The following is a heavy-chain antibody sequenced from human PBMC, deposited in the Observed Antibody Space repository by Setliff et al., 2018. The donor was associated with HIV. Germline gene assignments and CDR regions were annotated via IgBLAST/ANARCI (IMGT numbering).Heavy chain of an antibody. CDR2: MSSSGSTI. D-gene: IGHD2-2*01. V-gene: IGHV3-48*01. CDR3: ARSSHAVPAAKAHRYFDL. CDR1: GFSFSTYS. J-gene: IGHJ2*01. Sequence: PGGSLRLSCAASGFSFSTYSMNWVRQAPGKGLEWISYMSSSGSTIYYADSVMGRFTISRDNAKKSLYLKMNGLRADDTAIYSCARSSHAVPAAKAHRYFDLWGRGTLVTVSS.